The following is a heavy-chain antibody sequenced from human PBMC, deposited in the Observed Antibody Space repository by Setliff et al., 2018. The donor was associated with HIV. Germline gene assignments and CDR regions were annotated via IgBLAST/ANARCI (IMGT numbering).Heavy chain of an antibody. J-gene: IGHJ4*02. D-gene: IGHD3-3*01. V-gene: IGHV4-59*01. CDR1: GASIWNYY. CDR2: IHFTGST. Sequence: SETLSLTCTVSGASIWNYYWSWIRQAPGKGLEWIGFIHFTGSTNYNPSLKSRVTISVDTSKNQFSLKLSSVTAADTAVYYCTRDITAGFFLERASEYWGQGTLVTVSS. CDR3: TRDITAGFFLERASEY.